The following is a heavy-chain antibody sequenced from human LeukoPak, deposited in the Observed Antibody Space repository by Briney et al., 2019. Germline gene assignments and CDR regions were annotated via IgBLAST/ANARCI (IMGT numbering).Heavy chain of an antibody. V-gene: IGHV1-18*01. CDR1: VYTFTIYG. CDR2: INAYNGNT. J-gene: IGHJ5*02. Sequence: ASVNVSCTASVYTFTIYGISWVRQAPGQGVEWMGWINAYNGNTNYAQKLQGRVTMTTDTSTSTAYMELRSLRSDDTAVYYCARTVPMVRGVIIKFDPWGQGTLVTVSS. CDR3: ARTVPMVRGVIIKFDP. D-gene: IGHD3-10*01.